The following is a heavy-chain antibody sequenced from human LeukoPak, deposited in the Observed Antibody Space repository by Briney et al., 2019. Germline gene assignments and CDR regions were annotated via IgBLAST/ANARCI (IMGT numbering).Heavy chain of an antibody. V-gene: IGHV4-59*01. J-gene: IGHJ4*02. CDR3: ARGFSGSRTTPFDY. CDR1: GFTFDNYA. Sequence: PGGSLRLSCAAFGFTFDNYAMHWVRQAPGKGLEWIGYIYYSGSTNYNPSLKSRVTISVDTSKNQFSLKLSSVTAADTAVYYCARGFSGSRTTPFDYWGQGTLVTVSS. CDR2: IYYSGST. D-gene: IGHD1/OR15-1a*01.